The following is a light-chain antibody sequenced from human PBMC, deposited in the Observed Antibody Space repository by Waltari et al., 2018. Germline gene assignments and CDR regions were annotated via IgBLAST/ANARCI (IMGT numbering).Light chain of an antibody. V-gene: IGLV2-14*01. CDR3: SSYTSSSTWV. Sequence: QSALTQPASVSGSPGQSITISCTGTSSDVGGYNYVSWYQQNPGKAPKVMIYDVSKPPTGVSNRFAGSKSGNTASLTISGLQAEDEADYYCSSYTSSSTWVFGGGTKLTVL. J-gene: IGLJ3*02. CDR1: SSDVGGYNY. CDR2: DVS.